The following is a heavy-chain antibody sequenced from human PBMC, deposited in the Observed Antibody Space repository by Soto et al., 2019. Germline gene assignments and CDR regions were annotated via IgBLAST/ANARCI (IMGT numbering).Heavy chain of an antibody. D-gene: IGHD3-22*01. Sequence: ASVKVSCKASGYTFTGYYMHWVRQAPGQGLEWMGWINPNRGGTNYAQKFQGWVTMPRDTSISTAYMELSRLRSDDTAVYYCARSGSGYYYDAFDIWGQGTMVTVSS. V-gene: IGHV1-2*04. J-gene: IGHJ3*02. CDR3: ARSGSGYYYDAFDI. CDR2: INPNRGGT. CDR1: GYTFTGYY.